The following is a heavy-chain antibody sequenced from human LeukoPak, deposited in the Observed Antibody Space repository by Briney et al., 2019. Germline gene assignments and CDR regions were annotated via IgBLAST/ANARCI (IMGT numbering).Heavy chain of an antibody. V-gene: IGHV3-33*01. CDR2: IWYDGTDT. J-gene: IGHJ4*01. Sequence: GKSQRLSCVASGFTSSRFNMHWVRQAPGKGLEWVALIWYDGTDTYYADSVKGRFTISRDDSKNTVYLQMNSLRAEDTALYYCARGFLDFDYWGHGTLVTVSS. CDR3: ARGFLDFDY. D-gene: IGHD3-3*01. CDR1: GFTSSRFN.